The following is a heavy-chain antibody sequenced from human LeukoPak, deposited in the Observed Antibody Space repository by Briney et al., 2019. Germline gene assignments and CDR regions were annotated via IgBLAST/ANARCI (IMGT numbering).Heavy chain of an antibody. Sequence: ASVKVSCKASGYTFTGYNMHWVRQAPGQGLEWMGIINPSDGSASSAQKFQARVTMTRDTSTSTVYMELSSLRSEDTAVYYCARDGHSSSWYSAGWYFDLWGRGTLVTASS. CDR3: ARDGHSSSWYSAGWYFDL. D-gene: IGHD6-13*01. CDR2: INPSDGSA. J-gene: IGHJ2*01. CDR1: GYTFTGYN. V-gene: IGHV1-46*01.